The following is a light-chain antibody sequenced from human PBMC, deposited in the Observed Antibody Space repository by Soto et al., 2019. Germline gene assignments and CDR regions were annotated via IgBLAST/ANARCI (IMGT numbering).Light chain of an antibody. CDR3: QSYDSSLSGGV. CDR2: GNS. CDR1: SSXXGAGYD. V-gene: IGLV1-40*01. J-gene: IGLJ3*02. Sequence: QSVLTQPPSVSGAPGQRVTISCTGSSSXXGAGYDVHWYQQLPGTAPKLLIYGNSNRPSGVPDRFSGSKSGTSASLAITGXQAXXXAXXYCQSYDSSLSGGVFGGGTKLTVL.